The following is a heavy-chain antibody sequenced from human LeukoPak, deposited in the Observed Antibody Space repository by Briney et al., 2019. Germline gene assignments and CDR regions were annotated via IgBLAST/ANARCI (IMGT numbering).Heavy chain of an antibody. D-gene: IGHD2-15*01. Sequence: PSETLSLTCAVYGGSFSGYYWSWIRQPPGKGLEWIGEINHSGSTNYNPSLKSRVTISVDTSKNQFSLKLSSVTAADTAVYYCARRYGCSGGSCYQGDWFDPRGQGTLVTVSS. J-gene: IGHJ5*02. CDR1: GGSFSGYY. CDR3: ARRYGCSGGSCYQGDWFDP. CDR2: INHSGST. V-gene: IGHV4-34*01.